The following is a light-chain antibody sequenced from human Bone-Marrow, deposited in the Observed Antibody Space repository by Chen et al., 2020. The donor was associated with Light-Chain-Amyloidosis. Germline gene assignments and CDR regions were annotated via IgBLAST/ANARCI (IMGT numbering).Light chain of an antibody. CDR1: SMDVGGYNY. J-gene: IGLJ2*01. V-gene: IGLV2-8*01. CDR3: TSYSGTYNLVL. CDR2: EVT. Sequence: QSALRQPPSASGSPGQSVTISCTGDSMDVGGYNYVSWYQQFPGKAPNLIIYEVTKRPSGVPDRFSGSKSGNTASLIVSGLQAEDEADYFCTSYSGTYNLVLFGGGTKLTVL.